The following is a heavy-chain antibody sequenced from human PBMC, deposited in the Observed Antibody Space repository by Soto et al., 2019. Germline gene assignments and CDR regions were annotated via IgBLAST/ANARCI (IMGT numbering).Heavy chain of an antibody. V-gene: IGHV3-33*01. CDR2: IWYDGSNK. CDR1: GFTFSSYG. D-gene: IGHD2-15*01. J-gene: IGHJ4*02. Sequence: QVQLVESGGGVVQPGRSLRLSCAASGFTFSSYGMHWVRQAPGKGLEWVAVIWYDGSNKYYADSVKGRFTISRDNSKNTPYLQMNRLRAEDTAVYYCARGTGGKVPGDYWGQGTLVTVSS. CDR3: ARGTGGKVPGDY.